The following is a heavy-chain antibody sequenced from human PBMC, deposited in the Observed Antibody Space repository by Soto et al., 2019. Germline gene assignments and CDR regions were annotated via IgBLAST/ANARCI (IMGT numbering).Heavy chain of an antibody. Sequence: PSETLSLTCTVSGGSISSSSYYWGWIRQPPGKGLEWIGSIYYSGSTYHNPSLKSRVTISVDTSKNQFSLKLSSVTAADTAVYYCARLEVDQYGDRLDYWGQGTLVTVSS. J-gene: IGHJ4*02. CDR2: IYYSGST. D-gene: IGHD4-17*01. CDR1: GGSISSSSYY. V-gene: IGHV4-39*01. CDR3: ARLEVDQYGDRLDY.